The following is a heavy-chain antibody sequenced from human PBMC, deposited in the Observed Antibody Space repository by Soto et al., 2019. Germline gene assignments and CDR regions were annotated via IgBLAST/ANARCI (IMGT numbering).Heavy chain of an antibody. CDR1: GFAFSSND. CDR3: ARDWYGIRVTKEKYYYYYYGMDV. D-gene: IGHD4-17*01. V-gene: IGHV3-53*01. J-gene: IGHJ6*02. Sequence: GFLGLTFADSGFAFSSNDKSGVGQAPGKGLEWGSVIYSGVSTYYAASVKGRFTISRDNSKNTLYLQLNSLRAEDTAVYYCARDWYGIRVTKEKYYYYYYGMDVWGPGTTVTVTS. CDR2: IYSGVST.